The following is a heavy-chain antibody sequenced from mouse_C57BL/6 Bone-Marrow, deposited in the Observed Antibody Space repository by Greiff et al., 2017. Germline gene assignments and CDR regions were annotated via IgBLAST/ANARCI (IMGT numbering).Heavy chain of an antibody. D-gene: IGHD2-4*01. CDR2: IDPNSGGT. CDR3: ARCYYDDCYARDY. V-gene: IGHV1-72*01. J-gene: IGHJ4*01. Sequence: VQLQQSGAELVKPGASVKLSCKASGYTFTSYWMHWVKQRPGRGLEWIGRIDPNSGGTKYNEKFKSKATLTVDKPSSKAYMQLSSLTSEDSADYYYARCYYDDCYARDYWGQGTSVTVSS. CDR1: GYTFTSYW.